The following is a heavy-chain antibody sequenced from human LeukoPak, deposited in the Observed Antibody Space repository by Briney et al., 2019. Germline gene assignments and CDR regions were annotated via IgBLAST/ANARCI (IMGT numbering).Heavy chain of an antibody. CDR3: ARGSSWGSSTSCYSCDY. CDR1: GYTFTNFD. J-gene: IGHJ4*02. Sequence: ASVKVSCKASGYTFTNFDINWVRQAPGQGLEWMGWMNPVSGNAGSAQKFQGRVTLTRDTSISTAYMELSSLRSDDTAVYYCARGSSWGSSTSCYSCDYWGQGTLVTVSS. V-gene: IGHV1-8*01. D-gene: IGHD2-2*02. CDR2: MNPVSGNA.